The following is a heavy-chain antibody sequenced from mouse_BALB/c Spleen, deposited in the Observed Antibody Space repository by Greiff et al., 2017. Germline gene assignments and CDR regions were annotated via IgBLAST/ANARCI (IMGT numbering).Heavy chain of an antibody. V-gene: IGHV5-17*02. CDR3: ARVYYYGSPLDY. Sequence: EVQGVESGGGLVQPGGSRKLSCAASGFTFSSFGMHWVRQAPEKGLEWVAYISSGSSTIYYADTVKGRFTISRDNPKNTLFLQMTSLRSEDTAMYYCARVYYYGSPLDYGGQGTTLTVSS. J-gene: IGHJ2*01. D-gene: IGHD1-1*01. CDR1: GFTFSSFG. CDR2: ISSGSSTI.